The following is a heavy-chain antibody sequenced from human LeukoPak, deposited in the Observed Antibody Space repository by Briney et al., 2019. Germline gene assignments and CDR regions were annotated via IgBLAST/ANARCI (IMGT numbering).Heavy chain of an antibody. Sequence: SETLSLTCIVSGVSISSSYYYWGWIRQPPGKGLEWIGSIYYSGSTYYNSSLKSRVTISIDTSKNQFSLKLSSVTAADTAVYYCARVVGATRLVDYWGQGTLVTVSS. D-gene: IGHD1-26*01. CDR2: IYYSGST. J-gene: IGHJ4*02. V-gene: IGHV4-39*07. CDR3: ARVVGATRLVDY. CDR1: GVSISSSYYY.